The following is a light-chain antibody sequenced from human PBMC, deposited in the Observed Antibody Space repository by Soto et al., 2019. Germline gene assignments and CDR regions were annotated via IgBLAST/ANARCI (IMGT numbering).Light chain of an antibody. CDR3: QQYDSFPLT. Sequence: DIQMTQSPSTLSASVGDRVTITCRASQSISSWLAWYQQKPGKAPKLLIYKASNLESGVPSRFSGSGSGTEFTLTISSLQPDDFATYYCQQYDSFPLTFGGGTKVE. CDR2: KAS. V-gene: IGKV1-5*03. CDR1: QSISSW. J-gene: IGKJ4*01.